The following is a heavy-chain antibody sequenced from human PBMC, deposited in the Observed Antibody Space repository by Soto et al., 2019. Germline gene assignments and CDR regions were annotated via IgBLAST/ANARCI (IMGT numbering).Heavy chain of an antibody. J-gene: IGHJ4*02. CDR3: ARFLEYSSGSEY. CDR1: VVSFSGYY. CDR2: INHSGST. Sequence: PSETLSLTCAFYVVSFSGYYWSCIRQPPGKGLEWIGEINHSGSTNYNPSLKSRVTISVDTSKNQFSLKLSSVTAADTAVYYCARFLEYSSGSEYWGQGTLVIVS. V-gene: IGHV4-34*01. D-gene: IGHD6-19*01.